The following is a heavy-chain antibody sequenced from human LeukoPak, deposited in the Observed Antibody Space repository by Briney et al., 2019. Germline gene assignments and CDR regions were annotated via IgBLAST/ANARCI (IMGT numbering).Heavy chain of an antibody. V-gene: IGHV4-34*01. CDR2: INHSGST. J-gene: IGHJ4*02. CDR1: GGSFSGYY. Sequence: PSETLSLTCAVYGGSFSGYYWSWIRQPPGKGLEWIGEINHSGSTNYNPSLKSRVTISVDTSKNQFSLKLSSVTAADTAVYYCARAVAYSSSQHGEQYYFDYWGQGTLVTVSS. D-gene: IGHD6-13*01. CDR3: ARAVAYSSSQHGEQYYFDY.